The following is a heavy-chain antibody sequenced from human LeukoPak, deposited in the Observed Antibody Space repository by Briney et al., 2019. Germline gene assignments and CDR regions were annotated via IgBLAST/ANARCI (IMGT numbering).Heavy chain of an antibody. CDR3: AREAEAAAGAEGGYYMDV. V-gene: IGHV1-69*06. CDR1: GGTFSSYA. CDR2: IIPIFGTA. D-gene: IGHD6-13*01. Sequence: ASVKVSCKASGGTFSSYAISWVRQAPGQGLEWMGGIIPIFGTANYAQKFQGRVTITADKSTSTAYMELSSLRSEDTAVYYCAREAEAAAGAEGGYYMDVWGKGTTVTVSS. J-gene: IGHJ6*03.